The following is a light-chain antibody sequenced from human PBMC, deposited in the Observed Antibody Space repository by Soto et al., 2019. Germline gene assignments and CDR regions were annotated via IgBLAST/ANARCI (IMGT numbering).Light chain of an antibody. Sequence: QSVLTQPASVSGSPGQSITISCTGTSSDVGNYDLVSWYQQLPGKAPKFILYEGSKRPSGVSNRFSGSKSGNTASLTISGLQAEDEADYYCCSYAGSSTYVCGTGTKVTVL. CDR3: CSYAGSSTYV. J-gene: IGLJ1*01. V-gene: IGLV2-23*01. CDR1: SSDVGNYDL. CDR2: EGS.